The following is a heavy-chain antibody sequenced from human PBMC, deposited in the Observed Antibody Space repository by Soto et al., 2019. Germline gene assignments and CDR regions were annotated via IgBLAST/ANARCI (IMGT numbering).Heavy chain of an antibody. CDR2: IYYSGST. D-gene: IGHD6-13*01. V-gene: IGHV4-59*01. CDR1: GGSISSYY. Sequence: SETLSLTCTVSGGSISSYYWSWIRQPPWKGLEWIGYIYYSGSTNYNPSLKSRVTISVDTSKNQFSLKLSSVTAADTAVYYCARGRPGSAAGYYYYYMDVWGKGTTVTVSS. CDR3: ARGRPGSAAGYYYYYMDV. J-gene: IGHJ6*03.